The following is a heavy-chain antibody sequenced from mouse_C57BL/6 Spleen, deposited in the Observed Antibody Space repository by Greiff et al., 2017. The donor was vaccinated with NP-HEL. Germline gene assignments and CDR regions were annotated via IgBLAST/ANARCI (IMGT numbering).Heavy chain of an antibody. CDR1: GFTFSDYG. CDR3: ARTTTVGATSDWYFDV. Sequence: DVKLVESGGGLVKPGGSLKLSCAASGFTFSDYGMHWVRQAPEKGLEWVAYISSGSSSIYYADTVKGRFTISRDNAKNTLFLQITSLRSEDTAMYYCARTTTVGATSDWYFDVWGTGTTVTVSS. J-gene: IGHJ1*03. CDR2: ISSGSSSI. V-gene: IGHV5-17*01. D-gene: IGHD1-1*01.